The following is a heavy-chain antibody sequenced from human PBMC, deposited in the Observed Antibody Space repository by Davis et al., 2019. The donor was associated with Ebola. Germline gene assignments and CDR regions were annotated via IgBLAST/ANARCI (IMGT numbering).Heavy chain of an antibody. J-gene: IGHJ4*02. V-gene: IGHV3-21*01. CDR1: GFTFSSYG. Sequence: GESLKISCAASGFTFSSYGMHWVRQAPGKGLEWVSSISSSSSYIYYADSVKGRFTISRDNAKNSLYLQMNSLRDEDTAVYYCARERWLQSYYFDYWGQGTLVTVSS. CDR2: ISSSSSYI. CDR3: ARERWLQSYYFDY. D-gene: IGHD5-24*01.